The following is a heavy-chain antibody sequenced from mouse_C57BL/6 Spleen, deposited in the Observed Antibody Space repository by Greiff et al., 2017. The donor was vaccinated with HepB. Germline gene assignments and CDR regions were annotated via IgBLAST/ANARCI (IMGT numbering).Heavy chain of an antibody. Sequence: QVHVKQSGAELAKPGASVKLSCKASGYTFTSYWMHWVKQRPGQGLEWIGYINPSSGYTKYNQKFKDKATLTADKSSSTAYMQLSSLTYEDSAVYYCARDDDLAWFAYWGQGTLVTVSA. V-gene: IGHV1-7*01. J-gene: IGHJ3*01. D-gene: IGHD2-4*01. CDR2: INPSSGYT. CDR1: GYTFTSYW. CDR3: ARDDDLAWFAY.